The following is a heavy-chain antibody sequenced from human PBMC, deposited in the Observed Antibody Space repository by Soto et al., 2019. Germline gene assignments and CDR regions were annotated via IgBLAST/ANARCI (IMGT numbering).Heavy chain of an antibody. CDR2: IIPIFGTA. Sequence: SVKVSCKASGGTFSSYAISWVRQAPGQGLEWKGGIIPIFGTANYAQKFQGRVTITADESTSTAYMELSSLRSEDTAVYYCARDPETRTTSNYGMDVWGQGTTVTVSS. CDR3: ARDPETRTTSNYGMDV. J-gene: IGHJ6*02. CDR1: GGTFSSYA. D-gene: IGHD1-1*01. V-gene: IGHV1-69*13.